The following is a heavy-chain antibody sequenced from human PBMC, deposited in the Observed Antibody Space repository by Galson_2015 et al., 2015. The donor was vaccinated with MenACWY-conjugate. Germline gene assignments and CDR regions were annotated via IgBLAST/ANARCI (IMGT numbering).Heavy chain of an antibody. CDR2: IKPDGSDI. V-gene: IGHV3-7*03. CDR3: VRWGLAYAMDV. D-gene: IGHD3-16*01. CDR1: RYIFSGYW. Sequence: SLRLSCAASRYIFSGYWMGWVRQAPGKGLDWVANIKPDGSDIECADSVKARIIISRDNAQNTLYLQMDSLRVEGTAVYYCVRWGLAYAMDVWGQGTTVTVSS. J-gene: IGHJ6*02.